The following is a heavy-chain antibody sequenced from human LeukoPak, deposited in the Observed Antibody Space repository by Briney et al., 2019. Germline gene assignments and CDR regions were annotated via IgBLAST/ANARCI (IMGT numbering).Heavy chain of an antibody. CDR3: ARVGYSSLYTHDAFDI. Sequence: GGSLRLSCAASGFTFSSFSMNWVRQAPGKGLEWVSSISSSSSYIYYADSENGRFTICRDNAKNSLYLKMNSLRAEDTAVYYCARVGYSSLYTHDAFDIWGQGTMVTVSS. J-gene: IGHJ3*02. D-gene: IGHD6-13*01. CDR1: GFTFSSFS. CDR2: ISSSSSYI. V-gene: IGHV3-21*01.